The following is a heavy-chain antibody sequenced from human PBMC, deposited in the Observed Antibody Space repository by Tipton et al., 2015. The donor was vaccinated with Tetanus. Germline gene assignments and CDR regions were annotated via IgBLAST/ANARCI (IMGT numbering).Heavy chain of an antibody. J-gene: IGHJ5*02. Sequence: TLSLTCTVSGGSISSGGFFWNWIRQFPGKGLEWIGYVYYSGSTFYNPSLKSRVSISVDTSKNQFSLNLTSVTAADTAVYYCARDQGGGRVVRLNWFDPWG. CDR1: GGSISSGGFF. CDR3: ARDQGGGRVVRLNWFDP. CDR2: VYYSGST. V-gene: IGHV4-31*03. D-gene: IGHD6-6*01.